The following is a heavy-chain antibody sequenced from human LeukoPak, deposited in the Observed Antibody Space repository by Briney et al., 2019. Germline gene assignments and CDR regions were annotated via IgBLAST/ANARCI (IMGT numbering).Heavy chain of an antibody. Sequence: AGESLKISCKGSGYSFTSYWIGWVRQMPGKGLEWMGIIYPGDSDTRYSPSFQGQVTISADKSISTAYLQWSSLKASDTAMYYCARALDPKGHINAFDIWGQGTMVTVSS. CDR3: ARALDPKGHINAFDI. CDR2: IYPGDSDT. V-gene: IGHV5-51*01. CDR1: GYSFTSYW. D-gene: IGHD3-3*01. J-gene: IGHJ3*02.